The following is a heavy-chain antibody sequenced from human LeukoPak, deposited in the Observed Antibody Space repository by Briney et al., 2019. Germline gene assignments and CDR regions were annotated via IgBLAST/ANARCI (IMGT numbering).Heavy chain of an antibody. Sequence: GGSLRLSCAASGFTFSSYEMNWVRQAPGKGLEWVSYIGDTGSFINYADSVKGRFTISRDNAKNALYLQMNSLRAEDTAVYYCAELGITMIGGVWGKGTTVTISS. CDR1: GFTFSSYE. D-gene: IGHD3-10*02. J-gene: IGHJ6*04. V-gene: IGHV3-48*03. CDR3: AELGITMIGGV. CDR2: IGDTGSFI.